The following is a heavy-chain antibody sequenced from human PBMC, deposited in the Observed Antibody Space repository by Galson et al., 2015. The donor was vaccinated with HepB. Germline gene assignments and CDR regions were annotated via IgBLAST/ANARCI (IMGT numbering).Heavy chain of an antibody. J-gene: IGHJ3*02. CDR3: AKFEMYYYDSSGYHPGAFDI. CDR1: GFTFSSYA. D-gene: IGHD3-22*01. CDR2: ISGSGGST. Sequence: SLRLSCAASGFTFSSYAMSWVRQAPGKGLEWVSAISGSGGSTYYADSVKGRFTISRDNSKNTLYLQMNSLRAEDTAVYYCAKFEMYYYDSSGYHPGAFDIWGQGTMVTVSS. V-gene: IGHV3-23*01.